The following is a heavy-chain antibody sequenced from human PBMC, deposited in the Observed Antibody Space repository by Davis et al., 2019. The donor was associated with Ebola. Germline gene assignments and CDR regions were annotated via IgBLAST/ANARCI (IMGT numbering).Heavy chain of an antibody. CDR3: AKDSIDYGDFLLYYFDY. CDR1: GFTFSSYA. V-gene: IGHV3-64D*06. J-gene: IGHJ4*02. Sequence: GGSLRLSCSASGFTFSSYAMHWVRQAPGKGLEYVSAISSNGGSTYYADSVKGRFTISRDNSKNTLYLQMSSLRAEDTAVYYCAKDSIDYGDFLLYYFDYWGQGTLVTVSS. D-gene: IGHD4-17*01. CDR2: ISSNGGST.